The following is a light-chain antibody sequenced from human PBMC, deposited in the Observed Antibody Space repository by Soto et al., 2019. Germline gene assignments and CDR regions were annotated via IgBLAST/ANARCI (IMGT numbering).Light chain of an antibody. V-gene: IGLV2-14*01. Sequence: QSVLTQPASVSGSPGQSITISCTGTSSDVGGYNYVSGYQQHPGKAPKLMIYEVSNRPSGVSNRFSGSKSANTASLTISGLQAEDDADYFCSSYTSSNTRYVFGTGTKLTVL. CDR2: EVS. CDR1: SSDVGGYNY. J-gene: IGLJ1*01. CDR3: SSYTSSNTRYV.